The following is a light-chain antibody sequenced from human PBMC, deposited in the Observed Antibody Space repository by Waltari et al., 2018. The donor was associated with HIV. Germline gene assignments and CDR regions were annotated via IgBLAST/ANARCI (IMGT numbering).Light chain of an antibody. CDR3: GSWDDTLSHWV. CDR1: NSNIGNNF. Sequence: QSVLTQPPSASRPPGQRVIMSCYGSNSNIGNNFVFWFQQVPGRAPKLVIYRSDQRPSGVPDRFSAAKSGSSASLAITGLQSDDEAVYYCGSWDDTLSHWVFGGGTRLTV. J-gene: IGLJ3*02. V-gene: IGLV1-47*01. CDR2: RSD.